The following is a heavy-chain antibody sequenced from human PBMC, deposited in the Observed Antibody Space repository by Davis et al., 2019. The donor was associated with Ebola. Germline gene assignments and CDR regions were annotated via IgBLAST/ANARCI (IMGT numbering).Heavy chain of an antibody. Sequence: GESLKISCAASGFTFSSYAMYWVRQAPGKGLEWVAVISYDGSNKYYADSVKGRFTISRDNSKNTLYLQMNSLRAEDTAVYYCASGYSYGYDYWGQGTLVTVSS. J-gene: IGHJ4*02. D-gene: IGHD5-18*01. CDR1: GFTFSSYA. V-gene: IGHV3-30-3*01. CDR2: ISYDGSNK. CDR3: ASGYSYGYDY.